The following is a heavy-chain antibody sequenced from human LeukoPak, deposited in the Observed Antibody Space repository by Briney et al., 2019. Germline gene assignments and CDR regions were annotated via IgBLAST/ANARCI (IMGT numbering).Heavy chain of an antibody. CDR1: GGSISSSSYY. CDR3: ARGCRDGFTKSDAFDI. J-gene: IGHJ3*02. V-gene: IGHV4-39*07. CDR2: IYYSGST. Sequence: SETLSLTCTVSGGSISSSSYYWGWIRQPPGKGLEWIGSIYYSGSTYYNPSLKSRVTISVDTSKNQFSLKLSSVTAADTAVYYCARGCRDGFTKSDAFDIWGQGTMVTVSS. D-gene: IGHD5-24*01.